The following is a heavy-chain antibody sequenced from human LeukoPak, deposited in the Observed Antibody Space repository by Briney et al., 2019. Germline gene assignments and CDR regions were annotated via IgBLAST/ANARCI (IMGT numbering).Heavy chain of an antibody. V-gene: IGHV1-58*01. J-gene: IGHJ4*02. CDR1: GFTFTSSA. CDR3: AASPDYYDSSGYSYYFDY. CDR2: IVVGSGNT. D-gene: IGHD3-22*01. Sequence: SVKVPCKASGFTFTSSAVQWVRQARGQRLEWIGWIVVGSGNTNYAQKFQERVTITRDMSTSTAYMELSSLRSEDTAVYYCAASPDYYDSSGYSYYFDYWGQGTLVTVSS.